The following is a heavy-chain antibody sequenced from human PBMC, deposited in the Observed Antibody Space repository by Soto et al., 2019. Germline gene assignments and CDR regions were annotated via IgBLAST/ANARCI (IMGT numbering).Heavy chain of an antibody. CDR2: IKQDGSEK. V-gene: IGHV3-7*01. J-gene: IGHJ4*02. Sequence: GGSLRLSCAASGFTFSSYWMSWVRQAPGKGLEWVANIKQDGSEKYYVDSVKGRFTISRDNAKNSLYLKMNSLRAEDTAVYYCARQDDYIWGSYRSPVDYWGQGTLVTVSS. CDR1: GFTFSSYW. CDR3: ARQDDYIWGSYRSPVDY. D-gene: IGHD3-16*02.